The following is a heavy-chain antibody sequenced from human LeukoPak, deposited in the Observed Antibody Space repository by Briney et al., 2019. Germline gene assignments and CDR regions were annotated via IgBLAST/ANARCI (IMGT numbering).Heavy chain of an antibody. V-gene: IGHV4-59*01. CDR2: IYYTGTT. J-gene: IGHJ4*02. CDR3: ASKSTDHGELRFDY. Sequence: SETLSLTCTVSGGSISSYYWSWIRQSPGKGLEWIGYIYYTGTTNYNPSLKSRVTISVDTSKNQFSLKVNSVTAADTGVYYCASKSTDHGELRFDYWGQGTLVTVSS. D-gene: IGHD4-17*01. CDR1: GGSISSYY.